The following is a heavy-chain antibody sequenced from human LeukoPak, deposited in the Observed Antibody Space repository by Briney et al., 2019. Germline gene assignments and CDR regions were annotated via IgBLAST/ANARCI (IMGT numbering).Heavy chain of an antibody. CDR2: IYYSGST. D-gene: IGHD3-10*01. V-gene: IGHV4-59*12. CDR1: GGSISSYY. CDR3: ARSHTYYYGSGSP. Sequence: SETLSLTCTVSGGSISSYYWSWIRQPPGKGLEWIGYIYYSGSTNYNPSLKSRVTISVDTSKNQFSLKLSSVTAADTAVYYCARSHTYYYGSGSPWGQGTLVTVSS. J-gene: IGHJ5*02.